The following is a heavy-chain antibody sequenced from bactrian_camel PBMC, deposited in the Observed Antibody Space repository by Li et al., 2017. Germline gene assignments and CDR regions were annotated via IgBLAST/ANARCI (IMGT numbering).Heavy chain of an antibody. J-gene: IGHJ4*01. CDR1: GFTVGSHV. CDR2: IATGSGNT. Sequence: VQLVESGGGSVQSGGSLTLSCAASGFTVGSHVMAWFRQAPGKEREGVARIATGSGNTYYADSVKGRFTISQDNAKNTVYLQMDSLKPEDTAMYYCAARPLVGWSCSWSGRSYTYWGQGTQVTVS. V-gene: IGHV3S40*01. D-gene: IGHD6*01. CDR3: AARPLVGWSCSWSGRSYTY.